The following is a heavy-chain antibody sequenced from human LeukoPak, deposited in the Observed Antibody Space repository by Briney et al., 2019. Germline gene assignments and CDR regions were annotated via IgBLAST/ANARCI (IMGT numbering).Heavy chain of an antibody. J-gene: IGHJ4*02. CDR3: ARGKEVITMLRGLKPGYYFDY. V-gene: IGHV4-59*01. CDR2: IYYTGNI. CDR1: GASISSFY. Sequence: SETLSLTCTVSGASISSFYWSWIRQSPGKGLEWIGYIYYTGNINYNPSLKSRVSMSIDTSKNQFSLKLNSVTAADTAVYYCARGKEVITMLRGLKPGYYFDYWGQGTLVTVSS. D-gene: IGHD3-10*01.